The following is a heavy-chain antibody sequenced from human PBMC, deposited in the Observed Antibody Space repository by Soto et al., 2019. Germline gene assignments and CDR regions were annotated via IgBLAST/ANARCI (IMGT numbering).Heavy chain of an antibody. CDR1: GFTFSSYS. D-gene: IGHD1-26*01. CDR3: ARDGVNSGYVDY. CDR2: ISSSSSYI. V-gene: IGHV3-21*01. Sequence: EVQLVESGGGLVKPGGSLRLSCAASGFTFSSYSMNWFRQAPGKGLEWVSSISSSSSYIYYADSVKGRFTISRYNAKNSLYMQMNSLRAEDKAVYYCARDGVNSGYVDYWGQGTLVTVSS. J-gene: IGHJ4*02.